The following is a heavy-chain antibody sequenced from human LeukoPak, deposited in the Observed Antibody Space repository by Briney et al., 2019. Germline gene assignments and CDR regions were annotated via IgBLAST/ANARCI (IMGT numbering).Heavy chain of an antibody. CDR1: GDTFTNYG. J-gene: IGHJ4*02. Sequence: ASVKVSCKASGDTFTNYGFSWVRQAPGEGLEWMGWISAYNGDTKYPQKFQGRVTMTTDTSTSTAYMELRSLRSDDTAVYYCARDCSGGSCYLYFDYWGQGTLVTVSS. CDR3: ARDCSGGSCYLYFDY. CDR2: ISAYNGDT. D-gene: IGHD2-15*01. V-gene: IGHV1-18*01.